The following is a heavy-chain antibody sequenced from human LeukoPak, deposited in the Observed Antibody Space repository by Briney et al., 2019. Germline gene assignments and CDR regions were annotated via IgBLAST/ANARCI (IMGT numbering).Heavy chain of an antibody. V-gene: IGHV1-2*06. CDR1: GYTFTDYY. D-gene: IGHD6-19*01. CDR3: SRASSSGDNWFDP. Sequence: ASAKVSCKASGYTFTDYYMHWVRQAPGQGLEWMGRISPNSGGIKYAQQFQGRVTMTRDTSISTAYMELSRLTPDDTAVYYCSRASSSGDNWFDPWGQGTLVTVSS. CDR2: ISPNSGGI. J-gene: IGHJ5*02.